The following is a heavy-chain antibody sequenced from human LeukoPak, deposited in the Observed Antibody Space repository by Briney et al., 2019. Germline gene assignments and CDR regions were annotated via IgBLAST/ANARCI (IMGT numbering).Heavy chain of an antibody. CDR2: IYSSGNS. Sequence: SETLSLTCTVSGGSISNYYWSWIRQPAGKGLEWIGRIYSSGNSNYDPSLKSRVTMSVDTSKNQFSLKLSSVTAADTAVYYCARGSRISGTTSIFDYRGQGALVTVSS. CDR3: ARGSRISGTTSIFDY. D-gene: IGHD1-20*01. CDR1: GGSISNYY. J-gene: IGHJ4*02. V-gene: IGHV4-4*07.